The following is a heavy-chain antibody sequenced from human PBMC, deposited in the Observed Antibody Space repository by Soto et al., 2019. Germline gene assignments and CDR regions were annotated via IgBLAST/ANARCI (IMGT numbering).Heavy chain of an antibody. CDR2: ISFDGSNK. V-gene: IGHV3-30*18. Sequence: QVQLVESGGGVVQPGRSLRLSCAASGFNFKSYGMHWVRQAPGKGLEWVAVISFDGSNKYYADSVKGRFTISRDNSKNTLYLQMNSLRPEETAVYYCAKGSSSVYYYYYGLDVWGQGTTVTVSS. J-gene: IGHJ6*02. CDR3: AKGSSSVYYYYYGLDV. CDR1: GFNFKSYG. D-gene: IGHD6-6*01.